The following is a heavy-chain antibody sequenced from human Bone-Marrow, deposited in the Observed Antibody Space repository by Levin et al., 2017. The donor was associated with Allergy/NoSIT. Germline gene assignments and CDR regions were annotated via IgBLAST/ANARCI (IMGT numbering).Heavy chain of an antibody. CDR3: ARHPDGGNGQYYLDF. Sequence: ASVKVSCQGSGYSFSSYWIVWVRQKPGKGLEYMGIIYPGDSDAAYGPSFQGQVTISADKSISTAYLQWNNLKSSDTAMYYCARHPDGGNGQYYLDFWGQGTLVTVSS. J-gene: IGHJ4*02. V-gene: IGHV5-51*01. CDR2: IYPGDSDA. CDR1: GYSFSSYW. D-gene: IGHD4-23*01.